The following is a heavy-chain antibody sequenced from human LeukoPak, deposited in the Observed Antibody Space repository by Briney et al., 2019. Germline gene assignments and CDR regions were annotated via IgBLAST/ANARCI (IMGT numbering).Heavy chain of an antibody. CDR3: ATLGMATAADAFDI. D-gene: IGHD5-24*01. CDR1: GFTFTGYP. CDR2: IRYDGSNK. J-gene: IGHJ3*02. V-gene: IGHV3-30*02. Sequence: GGSLRLSCAASGFTFTGYPMHWVRQPPGKGLEWVAFIRYDGSNKYYADSVKGRFTISRDNSKNTLYLQMNSLRAEDTAVYYCATLGMATAADAFDIWGQGTMVTVSS.